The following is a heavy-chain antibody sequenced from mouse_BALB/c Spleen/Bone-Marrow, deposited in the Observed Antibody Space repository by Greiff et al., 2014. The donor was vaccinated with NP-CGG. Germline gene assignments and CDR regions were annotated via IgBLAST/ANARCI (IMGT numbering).Heavy chain of an antibody. CDR3: AMYYYGSSLFAY. CDR2: IDPANGNT. J-gene: IGHJ3*01. D-gene: IGHD1-1*01. CDR1: GFNIKDTY. V-gene: IGHV14-3*02. Sequence: VQLKESGAELVKPGASVKLSCTASGFNIKDTYMHWVKQRPEQGLEWIGRIDPANGNTKYDPKFQGKATITADTSSNTAYLQXXXLTSEDTAVYYCAMYYYGSSLFAYWGQGTLVTVSA.